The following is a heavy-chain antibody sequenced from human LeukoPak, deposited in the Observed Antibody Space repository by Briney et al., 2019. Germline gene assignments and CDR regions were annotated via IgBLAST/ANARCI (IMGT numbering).Heavy chain of an antibody. CDR1: RFTFSTYA. CDR2: ISYDGSNK. Sequence: HTGGSLRLSCAASRFTFSTYAMHWVRQAPGKGLEWVAVISYDGSNKFYADSVKGRFTISRDNSKNTLYLQMNSLRAEDTAVYYCARPPGDIVPYYFDYWGQGTLVTVSS. V-gene: IGHV3-30-3*01. CDR3: ARPPGDIVPYYFDY. D-gene: IGHD2-15*01. J-gene: IGHJ4*02.